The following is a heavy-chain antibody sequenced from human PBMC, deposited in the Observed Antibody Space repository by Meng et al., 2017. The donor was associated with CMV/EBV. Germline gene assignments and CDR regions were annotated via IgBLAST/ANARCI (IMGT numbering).Heavy chain of an antibody. CDR2: MNPNSGNT. J-gene: IGHJ3*02. V-gene: IGHV1-8*01. CDR3: ATLYYYDSSPPGETNDAFDI. D-gene: IGHD3-22*01. CDR1: GYTFTSYD. Sequence: ASLKVSCKASGYTFTSYDINWVRQATGQGLEWMGWMNPNSGNTGYAQKFQGRVTMTEDTSTDTAYMELSSLRSEDTAVYYCATLYYYDSSPPGETNDAFDIWGQGTMVTVSS.